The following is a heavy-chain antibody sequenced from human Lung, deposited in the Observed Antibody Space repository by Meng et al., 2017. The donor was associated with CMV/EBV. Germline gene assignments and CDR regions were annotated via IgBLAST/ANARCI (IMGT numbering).Heavy chain of an antibody. CDR1: GYTFTGHG. CDR2: ISAYSGNT. J-gene: IGHJ3*02. CDR3: ARGQGQWLGQTDVFDI. V-gene: IGHV1-18*01. Sequence: ASVKVSRKPSGYTFTGHGINGVRQAPGQGLEWMGWISAYSGNTNYTQKLQGRDTMTPDTSTSTAYMELRSLRSDDTAVYYCARGQGQWLGQTDVFDIWGQGTMVTFSS. D-gene: IGHD6-19*01.